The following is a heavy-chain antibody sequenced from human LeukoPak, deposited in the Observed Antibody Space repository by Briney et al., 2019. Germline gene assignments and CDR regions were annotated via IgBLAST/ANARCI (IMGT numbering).Heavy chain of an antibody. V-gene: IGHV3-66*01. CDR2: IQGGGAT. CDR1: GITVSSTF. D-gene: IGHD2-15*01. CDR3: TRGRVDVSYYDY. J-gene: IGHJ4*02. Sequence: GGSLRLSCAASGITVSSTFMSWVRQAPGKGLEWISVIQGGGATYYADSVRGRFTIARDGSTNTLHLQMNSLRAEDTAVYYCTRGRVDVSYYDYWGQGTLVTVSS.